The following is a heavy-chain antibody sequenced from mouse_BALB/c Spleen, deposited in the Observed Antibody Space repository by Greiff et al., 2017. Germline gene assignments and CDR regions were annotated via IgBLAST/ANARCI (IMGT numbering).Heavy chain of an antibody. J-gene: IGHJ2*01. CDR3: TRDDGYYYFDY. V-gene: IGHV1-5*01. CDR2: IYPGNSDT. Sequence: EVQLQQSGTVLARPGASVKMSCKASGYTFTSYWMHWVKQRPGQGLEWIGAIYPGNSDTSYNQKFKGKAKLTAVTSTSTAYMELSSLTNEDSAVYYCTRDDGYYYFDYWGQGTTLTVSS. CDR1: GYTFTSYW. D-gene: IGHD2-3*01.